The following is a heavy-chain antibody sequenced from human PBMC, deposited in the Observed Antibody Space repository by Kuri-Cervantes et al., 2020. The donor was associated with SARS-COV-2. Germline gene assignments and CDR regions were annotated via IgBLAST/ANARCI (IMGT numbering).Heavy chain of an antibody. CDR3: ARAISSWFDY. Sequence: GGSLRLSCAASGFTFSSYAMNWVRQAPGKWLEWVSYISSSSSTIYYADSVKGRFTISRDNAKNSLYLQMNSLRDEDTAVYYCARAISSWFDYWGQGTLATVSS. CDR1: GFTFSSYA. CDR2: ISSSSSTI. J-gene: IGHJ4*02. V-gene: IGHV3-48*02. D-gene: IGHD6-13*01.